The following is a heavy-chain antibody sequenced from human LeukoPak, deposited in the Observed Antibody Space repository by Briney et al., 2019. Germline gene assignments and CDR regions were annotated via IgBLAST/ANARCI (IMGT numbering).Heavy chain of an antibody. Sequence: GGSLRLSCAASGFTFSSYETNWVRQAPGKGLEWVSYISSSDSTIYYADSVEGRFTISRDNAKNSLYLQMNSVRAEDTAVYYCARGRRNFDYWGQGTLVTVSS. CDR1: GFTFSSYE. CDR3: ARGRRNFDY. J-gene: IGHJ4*02. CDR2: ISSSDSTI. V-gene: IGHV3-48*03.